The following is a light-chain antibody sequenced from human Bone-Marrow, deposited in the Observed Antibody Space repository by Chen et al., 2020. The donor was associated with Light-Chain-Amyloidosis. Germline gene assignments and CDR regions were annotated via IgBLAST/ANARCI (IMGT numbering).Light chain of an antibody. Sequence: FMLTQPHSVSESPGKTVIISCTRSSGSIATNYVQWYQQRPGRAPTTVIYEDDQRPSGVPARFSGSIDRSSNSASLTISGLKTEDEADYYCQSYQGSSQGVFGGGTKLTVL. V-gene: IGLV6-57*03. J-gene: IGLJ3*02. CDR3: QSYQGSSQGV. CDR1: SGSIATNY. CDR2: EDD.